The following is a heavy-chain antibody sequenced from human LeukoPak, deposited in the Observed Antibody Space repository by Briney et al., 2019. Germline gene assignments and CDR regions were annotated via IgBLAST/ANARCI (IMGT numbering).Heavy chain of an antibody. V-gene: IGHV1-18*01. CDR1: GYTFTSYG. D-gene: IGHD3-10*01. CDR3: AKEQESGIYGMDV. Sequence: ASVKASCKASGYTFTSYGISWVRQAPGQGLEWMGWISGYNGNTNYAQKLQGRVTMTTDTSTSTAYMELRSLRSDDTAVYYCAKEQESGIYGMDVWGQGTTVTVSS. CDR2: ISGYNGNT. J-gene: IGHJ6*02.